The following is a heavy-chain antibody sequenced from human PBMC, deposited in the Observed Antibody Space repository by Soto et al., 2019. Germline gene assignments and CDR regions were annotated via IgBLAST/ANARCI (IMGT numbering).Heavy chain of an antibody. CDR1: GYTFTGYY. V-gene: IGHV1-2*04. D-gene: IGHD3-3*01. J-gene: IGHJ6*02. CDR2: INPNSGGT. CDR3: ARSPGSISVYYYYYGMDV. Sequence: GASVKVSCKASGYTFTGYYMHWVRQAPGQGLEWMGWINPNSGGTNYAQKFQGWVTMTRDTSISTAYMELSRLRSDDTAVYYCARSPGSISVYYYYYGMDVWGQGTTVTVSS.